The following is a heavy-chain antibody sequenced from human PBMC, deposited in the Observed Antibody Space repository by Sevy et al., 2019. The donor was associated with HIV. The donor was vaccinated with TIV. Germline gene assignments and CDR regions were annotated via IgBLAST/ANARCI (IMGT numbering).Heavy chain of an antibody. CDR1: AFTFSNDW. CDR2: IRSATDGGTT. D-gene: IGHD5-12*01. V-gene: IGHV3-15*07. CDR3: ATLSGNYWGDWLDP. J-gene: IGHJ5*02. Sequence: GGSLRLSCVASAFTFSNDWMTWVRQAPGKGLEWVVHIRSATDGGTTDYAAPVKGRFTISRHDSKNTVYLEMNSLKIEDTGVYFCATLSGNYWGDWLDPWGQGTLVTVSS.